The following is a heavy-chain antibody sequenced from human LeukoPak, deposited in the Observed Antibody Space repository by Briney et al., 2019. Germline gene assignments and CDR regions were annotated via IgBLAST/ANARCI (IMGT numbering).Heavy chain of an antibody. J-gene: IGHJ3*02. Sequence: ASVKVSCKASGYTFTSYDINWVRQATGQGLEWLGWMNPNSGNTGYAQKFQGRVTMTRNTSISTAYMELSSLRSEDTAVYYCARLGSSWARDDAFDIWGQRTMVTVSS. CDR2: MNPNSGNT. V-gene: IGHV1-8*01. D-gene: IGHD3-16*01. CDR1: GYTFTSYD. CDR3: ARLGSSWARDDAFDI.